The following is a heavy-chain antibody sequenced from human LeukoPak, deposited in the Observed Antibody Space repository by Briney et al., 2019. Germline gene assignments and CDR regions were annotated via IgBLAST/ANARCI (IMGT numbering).Heavy chain of an antibody. J-gene: IGHJ4*02. D-gene: IGHD2-2*01. CDR3: ARGGDIVVVPAATGPKGTFDY. Sequence: PSETLSLTCTVSGGSISSYYWSWIRQPPGKGLEWIGYIYYSGSTNYNPSLKSRVTISVDTSKNQFSLKLSSVTAADTAVYYCARGGDIVVVPAATGPKGTFDYWGQGTLVTVSS. CDR2: IYYSGST. CDR1: GGSISSYY. V-gene: IGHV4-59*12.